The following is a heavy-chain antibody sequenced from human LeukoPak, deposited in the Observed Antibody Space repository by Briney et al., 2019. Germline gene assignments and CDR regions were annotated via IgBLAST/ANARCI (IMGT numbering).Heavy chain of an antibody. Sequence: GGSLRLSCAVSGFTFSSYEMNWVRQAPGKGLEWVSYISTGGSTMYYADSVRGRFTISRDNARNSLYLQMNSLRAEDTAVYYCARGYYASSGYYNGAYWGQGTLVTVSS. CDR1: GFTFSSYE. J-gene: IGHJ4*02. CDR3: ARGYYASSGYYNGAY. V-gene: IGHV3-48*03. CDR2: ISTGGSTM. D-gene: IGHD3-22*01.